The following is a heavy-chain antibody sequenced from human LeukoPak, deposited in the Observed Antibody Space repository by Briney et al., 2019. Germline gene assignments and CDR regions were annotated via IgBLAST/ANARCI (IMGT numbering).Heavy chain of an antibody. Sequence: PSETLSLTCTASGGSISSYYWSWIRQPPGKGLEWIGYIYYSGSTNYNPSLKSRVTISVDTSKNQFSLKLSSVTAADTAVYYCARRVPFADSSSWHNWFDPWGQGTLVTVSS. D-gene: IGHD6-13*01. CDR1: GGSISSYY. CDR3: ARRVPFADSSSWHNWFDP. V-gene: IGHV4-59*08. J-gene: IGHJ5*02. CDR2: IYYSGST.